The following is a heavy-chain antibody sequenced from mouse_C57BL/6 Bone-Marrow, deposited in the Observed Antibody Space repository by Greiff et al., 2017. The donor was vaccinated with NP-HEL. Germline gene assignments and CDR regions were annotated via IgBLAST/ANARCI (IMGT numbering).Heavy chain of an antibody. CDR2: IDPANGTT. Sequence: VQLQQSVAELVRPGASVKLSCTASGFNIKHTYMHWVKQRPEQGLEWLGRIDPANGTTKYAPQFQGKAPITADTSSNTAYLQRSSLTSEDTAIYYCAKGGNYGGYWYFDVWGTGTTVTVSS. D-gene: IGHD2-1*01. V-gene: IGHV14-3*01. CDR3: AKGGNYGGYWYFDV. CDR1: GFNIKHTY. J-gene: IGHJ1*03.